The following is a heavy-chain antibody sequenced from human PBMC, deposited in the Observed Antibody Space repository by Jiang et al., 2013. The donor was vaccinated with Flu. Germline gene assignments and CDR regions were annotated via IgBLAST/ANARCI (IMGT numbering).Heavy chain of an antibody. CDR2: IVVGSGNT. D-gene: IGHD1-26*01. J-gene: IGHJ3*02. CDR3: AAGALVGATPDAFDI. CDR1: GFTFTSSA. V-gene: IGHV1-58*01. Sequence: SVKVSCKASGFTFTSSAVQWVRQARGQRLEWIGWIVVGSGNTNYAQKFQERVTITRDMSTSTAYMELSSLRSEDTAVYYCAAGALVGATPDAFDIWGQGTMVTVSS.